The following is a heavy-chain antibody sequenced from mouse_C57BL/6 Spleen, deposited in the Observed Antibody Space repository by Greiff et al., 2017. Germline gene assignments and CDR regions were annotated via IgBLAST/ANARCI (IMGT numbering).Heavy chain of an antibody. Sequence: VQLQQPGAELVMPGASVKLSCKASGYTFTSYWMHWVKQRPGQGLEWIGEIDPSDSYTNYNQKFKGKSTLTVDKSSSTASMQLSSLTSEYSAVSCLAGLRLFVEGWGTATMVIVSS. D-gene: IGHD2-2*01. CDR3: AGLRLFVEG. V-gene: IGHV1-69*01. J-gene: IGHJ1*03. CDR1: GYTFTSYW. CDR2: IDPSDSYT.